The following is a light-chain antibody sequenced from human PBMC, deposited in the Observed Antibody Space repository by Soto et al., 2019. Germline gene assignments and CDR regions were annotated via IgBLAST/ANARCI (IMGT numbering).Light chain of an antibody. J-gene: IGKJ1*01. CDR3: QRQSNWPRT. CDR1: ESVSRN. V-gene: IGKV3D-15*01. Sequence: EVVMTQSPATLSVSPGERATLSCRASESVSRNLAWYQQKPGQAPRLLIYGASSRATGIPDRFSGSGSGTNFTLTISRPEPEDFAVYYCQRQSNWPRTFGQGTKVDI. CDR2: GAS.